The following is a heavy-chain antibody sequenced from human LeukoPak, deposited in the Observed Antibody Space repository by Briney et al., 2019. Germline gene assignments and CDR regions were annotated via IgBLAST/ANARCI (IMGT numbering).Heavy chain of an antibody. V-gene: IGHV3-23*01. J-gene: IGHJ4*02. D-gene: IGHD4-23*01. CDR3: AKDWTTVVTPKGYYFDS. Sequence: GGSLRLSCAASGFSFNNYAMSWVRQAPGKGLEWVSAISTTGGSTYYADSVKGRFTVSRDNSKNTLSLQMDSLRVEDTALYYCAKDWTTVVTPKGYYFDSWGQGTLVTVS. CDR1: GFSFNNYA. CDR2: ISTTGGST.